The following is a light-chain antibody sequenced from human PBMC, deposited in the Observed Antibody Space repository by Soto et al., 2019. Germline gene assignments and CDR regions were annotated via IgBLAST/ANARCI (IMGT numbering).Light chain of an antibody. V-gene: IGLV2-14*03. CDR1: SSDVGGYNY. CDR2: DVS. J-gene: IGLJ2*01. CDR3: SSYTGSSTRVV. Sequence: QSALTQPASVSGSPGQSITLSCTGTSSDVGGYNYVSWYQQHPGKAPQLMIYDVSNRPSGVSDRFSGSKSGNTASLIISGLQAEDEADYYCSSYTGSSTRVVFGGGTKLTVL.